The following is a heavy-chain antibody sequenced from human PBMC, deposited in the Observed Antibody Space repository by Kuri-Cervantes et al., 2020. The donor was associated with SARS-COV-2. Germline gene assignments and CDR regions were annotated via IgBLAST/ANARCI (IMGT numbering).Heavy chain of an antibody. CDR2: INPDGSYT. CDR3: VRGGIAATGPDDY. V-gene: IGHV3-74*01. J-gene: IGHJ4*02. D-gene: IGHD6-13*01. CDR1: GFTFSGHR. Sequence: GESLKISCAASGFTFSGHRIHWVRQAPGKGLVWVSRINPDGSYTNNADSVKGRFSISRDNSKNTLFLQMNSLRAEDTAIYYCVRGGIAATGPDDYWGQGTLVTVSS.